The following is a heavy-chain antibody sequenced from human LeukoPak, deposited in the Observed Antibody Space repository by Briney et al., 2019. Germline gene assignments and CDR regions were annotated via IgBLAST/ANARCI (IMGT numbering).Heavy chain of an antibody. Sequence: GGSLTLSCAASGFTFSDYSLNWVRQAPEKGLEWVSCISGDSRYIYYADSLKGRSTISRDNAQNSLYLHMNNLRAEDTAVYYCARGPFSSSWSEFDYWGQGTLVTVSS. CDR2: ISGDSRYI. D-gene: IGHD6-13*01. J-gene: IGHJ4*02. CDR1: GFTFSDYS. CDR3: ARGPFSSSWSEFDY. V-gene: IGHV3-21*06.